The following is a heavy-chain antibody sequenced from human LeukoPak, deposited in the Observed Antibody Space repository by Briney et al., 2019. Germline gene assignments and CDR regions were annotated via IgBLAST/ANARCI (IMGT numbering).Heavy chain of an antibody. J-gene: IGHJ6*03. Sequence: GGSLRLSCAASGFTFSSYGMHWVRQAPGKGLEWVAFIRYDGSNKYYADSVKGRFTISRDNSKNTLYLQMNSMRAEDTAVYYCAKEDSITSYYYYYYYMDVWGKGTTVTISS. V-gene: IGHV3-30*02. CDR1: GFTFSSYG. D-gene: IGHD2-2*01. CDR3: AKEDSITSYYYYYYYMDV. CDR2: IRYDGSNK.